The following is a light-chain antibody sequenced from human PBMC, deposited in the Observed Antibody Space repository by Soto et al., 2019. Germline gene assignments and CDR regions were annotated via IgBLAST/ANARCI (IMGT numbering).Light chain of an antibody. V-gene: IGLV1-40*01. Sequence: QSVLTQPPSVSGAPGQRVTISCTGSSSNIGAGYDVHWYQQVPGTAPKLLIYENNNRPSGVPDRFSGSKSGTSASLAITGLQAEDEAEYYCQSYDSSLSGYVFGTGTQLTVL. CDR2: ENN. CDR3: QSYDSSLSGYV. CDR1: SSNIGAGYD. J-gene: IGLJ1*01.